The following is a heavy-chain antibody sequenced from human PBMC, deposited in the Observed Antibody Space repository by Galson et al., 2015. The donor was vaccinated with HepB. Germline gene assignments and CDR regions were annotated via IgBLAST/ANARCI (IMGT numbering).Heavy chain of an antibody. Sequence: SLRLSCAASGFTLSSYALHWVRQAPGKGLEYVSAISSNGGSTYYADSLKGRFTISRDNSKNTLYLQMSSLRAEDTAVYYCVKDRARWLQSLDYWGQGTLVTVSS. CDR2: ISSNGGST. CDR3: VKDRARWLQSLDY. CDR1: GFTLSSYA. D-gene: IGHD5-24*01. J-gene: IGHJ4*02. V-gene: IGHV3-64D*06.